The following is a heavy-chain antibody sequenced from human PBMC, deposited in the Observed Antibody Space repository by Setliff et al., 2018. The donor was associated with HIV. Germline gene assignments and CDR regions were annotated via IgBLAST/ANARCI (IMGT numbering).Heavy chain of an antibody. CDR3: ARDPSIGYYYDSSGSYFDY. CDR1: GYTFSTYS. V-gene: IGHV1-18*01. D-gene: IGHD3-22*01. J-gene: IGHJ4*02. CDR2: VSAYNGHT. Sequence: EASVKVSCKASGYTFSTYSITWVRQAPGQGLEWMGWVSAYNGHTDFAQKFQGRITLTTDTSSNTAYMELRSLRSDDTAIYYCARDPSIGYYYDSSGSYFDYWGQGTLVTVSS.